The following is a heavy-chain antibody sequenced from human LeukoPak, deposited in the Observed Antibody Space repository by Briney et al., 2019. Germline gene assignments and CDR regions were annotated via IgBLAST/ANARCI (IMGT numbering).Heavy chain of an antibody. CDR3: AKRQGSSGYYPDY. V-gene: IGHV3-23*01. D-gene: IGHD3-22*01. Sequence: GGSLRLSCAASGFTLSSYAMSWVRQAPGQGLDWVSAISYSGGSTYYVDSVKGRFTISRDNSKNTLYLQMNSLRAEDTAVYYCAKRQGSSGYYPDYWGQGTLVTVSS. J-gene: IGHJ4*02. CDR2: ISYSGGST. CDR1: GFTLSSYA.